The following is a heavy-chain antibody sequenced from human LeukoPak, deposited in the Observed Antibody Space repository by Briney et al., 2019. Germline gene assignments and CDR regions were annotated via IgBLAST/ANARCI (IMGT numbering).Heavy chain of an antibody. CDR2: IKQDGSEK. Sequence: GGSLRLSCAASGLTFSSYWMSWVRQAPGKGLEWVANIKQDGSEKYYVDSVKGRFTISRDNAKNSLYLQMNSLRAEDTAVYYCARDRRTYCSGGSCYLGYWGQGTLVTVSS. V-gene: IGHV3-7*01. D-gene: IGHD2-15*01. J-gene: IGHJ4*02. CDR3: ARDRRTYCSGGSCYLGY. CDR1: GLTFSSYW.